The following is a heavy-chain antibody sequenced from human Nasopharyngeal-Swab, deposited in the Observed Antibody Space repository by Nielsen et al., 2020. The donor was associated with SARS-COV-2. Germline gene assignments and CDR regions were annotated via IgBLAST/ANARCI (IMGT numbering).Heavy chain of an antibody. CDR2: ISYDGSNK. Sequence: SLNISCAASGFSFSSYAMHCVRQASGKGLEWVAVISYDGSNKYYADSVKGRFTISRDNSKNTLYLQMNSLRAEDTAVYYCARGGVWFGELGLDYWGQGTLVTVSS. J-gene: IGHJ4*02. CDR3: ARGGVWFGELGLDY. CDR1: GFSFSSYA. D-gene: IGHD3-10*01. V-gene: IGHV3-30-3*01.